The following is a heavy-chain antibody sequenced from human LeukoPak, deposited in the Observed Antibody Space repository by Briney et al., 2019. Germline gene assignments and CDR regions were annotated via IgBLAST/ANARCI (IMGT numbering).Heavy chain of an antibody. V-gene: IGHV3-53*01. CDR3: ASAWELRN. Sequence: PGGSLRLSCAASGFTVSSDCMSWVRQAPGKGLEWVSVIYSGGSTYYADSVKGRFTISRDNSKNTLYLLMNSLRAEDTAVYYCASAWELRNWGQGTLVTVSS. CDR1: GFTVSSDC. J-gene: IGHJ4*02. CDR2: IYSGGST. D-gene: IGHD1-26*01.